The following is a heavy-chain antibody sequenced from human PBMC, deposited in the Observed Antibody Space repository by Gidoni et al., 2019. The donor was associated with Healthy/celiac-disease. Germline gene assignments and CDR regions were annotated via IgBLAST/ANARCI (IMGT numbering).Heavy chain of an antibody. CDR2: IIPIFCTA. CDR3: ARDRSPYYDISYWGMDV. D-gene: IGHD3-9*01. CDR1: GGTFSSYD. J-gene: IGHJ6*02. V-gene: IGHV1-69*01. Sequence: QVHLVQSGAEVKKPGSSVKVSCKASGGTFSSYDISWVRQAPGQGLEWMGGIIPIFCTANYAQKFQGRVTITADESTSTAYMELSSLRSEDTAVYYCARDRSPYYDISYWGMDVWGQGTTVTVSS.